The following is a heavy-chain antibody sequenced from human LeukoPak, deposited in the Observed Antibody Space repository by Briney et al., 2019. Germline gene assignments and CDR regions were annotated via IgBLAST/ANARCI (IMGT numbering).Heavy chain of an antibody. V-gene: IGHV4-59*12. CDR2: IYYSGST. CDR3: ARGRGYSSSWGKY. D-gene: IGHD6-13*01. CDR1: GGSITSYY. J-gene: IGHJ4*02. Sequence: SETLSLTCTVSGGSITSYYWSWIRQPPGKGLEWIGYIYYSGSTNYNPSLKSRVTISVDTSKNQFSLKLSSVTAADTAVYYCARGRGYSSSWGKYWGQGTLVTVSS.